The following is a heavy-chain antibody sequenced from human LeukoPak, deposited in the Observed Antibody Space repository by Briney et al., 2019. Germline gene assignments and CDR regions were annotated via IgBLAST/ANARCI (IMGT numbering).Heavy chain of an antibody. Sequence: PSETLSLTCTVSVGSIRIYYWRWIRQPPGEGLEWIGYIYYSGSTNYNPSLKSRVTISVDTSKNQFSLKRRAVTVTNTAVYYCAKVTTVTTRFDYWGQGTLVTVSS. CDR1: VGSIRIYY. J-gene: IGHJ4*02. D-gene: IGHD4-17*01. CDR2: IYYSGST. CDR3: AKVTTVTTRFDY. V-gene: IGHV4-59*01.